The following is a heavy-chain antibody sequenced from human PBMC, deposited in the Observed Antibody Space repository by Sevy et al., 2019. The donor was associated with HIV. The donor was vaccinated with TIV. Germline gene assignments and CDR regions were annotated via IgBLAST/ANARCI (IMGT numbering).Heavy chain of an antibody. J-gene: IGHJ4*02. Sequence: GGSLRLSCAASGFIFNSYAMSWVRQAPGKGLEWVSSISGSGGSTYYADSVKGRFTISRDNFRKRVDLQVNTLRAEDTAVYYCAKGYGSGSPPDYWGQGTLVTVSS. CDR1: GFIFNSYA. D-gene: IGHD3-10*01. CDR2: ISGSGGST. V-gene: IGHV3-23*01. CDR3: AKGYGSGSPPDY.